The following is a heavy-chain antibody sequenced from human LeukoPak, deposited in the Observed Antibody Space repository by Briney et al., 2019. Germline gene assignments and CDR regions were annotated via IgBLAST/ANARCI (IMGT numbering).Heavy chain of an antibody. D-gene: IGHD6-13*01. V-gene: IGHV1-8*01. CDR2: MNPNSGNT. CDR1: GYTFSTYD. J-gene: IGHJ4*02. CDR3: ARGVRNLLVSDF. Sequence: ASLRVSSKPSGYTFSTYDITCGRQAPGQGLEWMGWMNPNSGNTGYTQKFQGRVTITRDSSISTAYMELCRMRPEDTAVYDCARGVRNLLVSDFWGQGTLVTVSS.